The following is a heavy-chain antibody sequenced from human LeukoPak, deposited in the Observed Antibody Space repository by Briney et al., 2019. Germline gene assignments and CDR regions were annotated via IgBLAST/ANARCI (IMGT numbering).Heavy chain of an antibody. CDR2: INPNSGGT. J-gene: IGHJ3*02. Sequence: ASVKVSCKASGYTFTGYYMHWVRQAPGQGLEWMGWINPNSGGTNYAQKFQGRVTMTRDTSISTAYMELSRLRSDDTAVYYCARGKDKLRSHDAFDIWGQGTMVTVSS. V-gene: IGHV1-2*02. D-gene: IGHD2-15*01. CDR3: ARGKDKLRSHDAFDI. CDR1: GYTFTGYY.